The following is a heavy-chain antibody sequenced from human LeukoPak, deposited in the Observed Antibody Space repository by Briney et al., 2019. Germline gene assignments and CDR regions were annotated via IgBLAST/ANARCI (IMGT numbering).Heavy chain of an antibody. CDR3: ARDVPDYYGSGNWFDP. CDR2: IYHSGST. D-gene: IGHD3-10*01. J-gene: IGHJ5*02. CDR1: GGFISSGGYS. V-gene: IGHV4-30-2*01. Sequence: PSETLSLTCAVSGGFISSGGYSWSWIRQPPGKGLEWIGYIYHSGSTYYNPSLKSRVTISVDRSKNQFSLKLSSVTAADTAAYYCARDVPDYYGSGNWFDPWGQGTLVTVSS.